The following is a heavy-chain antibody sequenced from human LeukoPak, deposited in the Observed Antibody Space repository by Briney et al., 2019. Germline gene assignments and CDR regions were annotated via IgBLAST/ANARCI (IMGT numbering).Heavy chain of an antibody. V-gene: IGHV3-30-3*01. CDR2: ISYDGSNK. Sequence: GRSLRLSCAASGFTFSSYAMHWVRQAPGKGLEWVAVISYDGSNKYYADSVKGRFTISRDNSKNTLYLQMNSLRAEDTAVYYCARSIGDYESEVFDIWGQGTMVTVSS. CDR1: GFTFSSYA. J-gene: IGHJ3*02. CDR3: ARSIGDYESEVFDI. D-gene: IGHD4-17*01.